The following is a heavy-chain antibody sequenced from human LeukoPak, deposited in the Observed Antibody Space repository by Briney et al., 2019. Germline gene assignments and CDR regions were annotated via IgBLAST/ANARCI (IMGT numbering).Heavy chain of an antibody. Sequence: PGGSLRLSCAASGFTFDDYAMHWVRQAPGKGLEWVSSISWNSGSINYADSVKGRFTISRDNAKNSLYLLMNSLRAEDTALYYCVKVGALLPDAFDIWGQGTMVTVSS. CDR3: VKVGALLPDAFDI. V-gene: IGHV3-9*01. CDR1: GFTFDDYA. J-gene: IGHJ3*02. D-gene: IGHD4/OR15-4a*01. CDR2: ISWNSGSI.